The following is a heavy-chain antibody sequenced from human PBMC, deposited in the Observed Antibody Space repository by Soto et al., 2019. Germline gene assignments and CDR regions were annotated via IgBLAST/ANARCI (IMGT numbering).Heavy chain of an antibody. J-gene: IGHJ4*02. CDR1: GFTFSSYS. D-gene: IGHD2-15*01. CDR2: TSSIGGST. V-gene: IGHV3-21*01. CDR3: AREGDIGRLATH. Sequence: EVQLVESGGGLVKPGGSLRLSCAASGFTFSSYSMNWVRQAPGKGLEWVSSTSSIGGSTYYADSLKGRFTISRDNAKNSLYLQMNSLRVEDTAVYYCAREGDIGRLATHWGQGTLVTVSS.